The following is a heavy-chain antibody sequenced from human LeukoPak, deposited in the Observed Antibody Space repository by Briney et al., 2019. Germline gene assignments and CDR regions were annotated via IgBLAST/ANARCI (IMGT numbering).Heavy chain of an antibody. Sequence: PGGSLRLSCAASGFTFSSYAMSWVRQAPGKGLEWVSVIYSGGSTYYADSVKGRFTISRDNAKNTLYLQMNSLRAEDTAVYYCARVFCSSTRCSPYFDYWGQGTLVTVSS. CDR2: IYSGGST. V-gene: IGHV3-66*01. J-gene: IGHJ4*02. CDR3: ARVFCSSTRCSPYFDY. CDR1: GFTFSSYA. D-gene: IGHD2-2*01.